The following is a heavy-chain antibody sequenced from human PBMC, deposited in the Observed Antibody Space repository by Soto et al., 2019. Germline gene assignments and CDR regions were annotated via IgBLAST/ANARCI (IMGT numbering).Heavy chain of an antibody. Sequence: GESLKISCNGSGYSFTSYWISWVRQMPGKGLEWMGRIDPSDSYTNYSPSFQGHVTISADKSISTAYLQWSSLKASDTAMYYCARHVDTAMVPDYYYYGMDVWGQGTTVTVSS. V-gene: IGHV5-10-1*01. CDR3: ARHVDTAMVPDYYYYGMDV. CDR1: GYSFTSYW. J-gene: IGHJ6*02. D-gene: IGHD5-18*01. CDR2: IDPSDSYT.